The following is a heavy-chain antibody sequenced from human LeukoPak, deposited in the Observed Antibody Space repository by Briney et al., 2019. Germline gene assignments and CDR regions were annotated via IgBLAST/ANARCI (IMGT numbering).Heavy chain of an antibody. V-gene: IGHV1-69*04. Sequence: SVKVSCKASGGTFSSYAISWVRQAPGQGLEWMGRIIPILGIANYAQKFQGSVTITADKSTSTAYMELSSLRSEDTAVYYCARDRANLYGDYDKDDWFDPWGQGTLVTVSS. CDR2: IIPILGIA. D-gene: IGHD4-17*01. CDR1: GGTFSSYA. J-gene: IGHJ5*02. CDR3: ARDRANLYGDYDKDDWFDP.